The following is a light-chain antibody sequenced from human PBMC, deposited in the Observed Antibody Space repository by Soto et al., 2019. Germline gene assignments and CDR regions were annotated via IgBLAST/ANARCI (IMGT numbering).Light chain of an antibody. V-gene: IGKV3-15*01. Sequence: EIVMTQSPATLSVSPGERVTLSCRASQTVSSNLAWYQQKPGQSPRLLISGTSTRATGIPARFSGSGSGTEFTLTISSLQSEDFAVYYCQQYNNWPRTFGGGTKVDIK. CDR3: QQYNNWPRT. CDR1: QTVSSN. CDR2: GTS. J-gene: IGKJ4*01.